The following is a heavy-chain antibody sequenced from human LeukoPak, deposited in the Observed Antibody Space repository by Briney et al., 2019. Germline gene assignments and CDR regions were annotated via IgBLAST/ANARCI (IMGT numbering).Heavy chain of an antibody. CDR2: ISGNSGGT. CDR3: AGDWGDDSSAYFDY. J-gene: IGHJ4*02. D-gene: IGHD3-22*01. Sequence: ASVKVSCKSSGYTFTGYYIHWLRQAPGQGLEWMGWISGNSGGTNYAQKFQGRVTMTRDTSISTAYMELSRLRSDDTAVYYCAGDWGDDSSAYFDYWGQGTLVTVSS. V-gene: IGHV1-2*02. CDR1: GYTFTGYY.